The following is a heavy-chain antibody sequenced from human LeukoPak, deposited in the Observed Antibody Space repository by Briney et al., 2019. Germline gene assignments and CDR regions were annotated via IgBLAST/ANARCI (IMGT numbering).Heavy chain of an antibody. D-gene: IGHD3-10*01. V-gene: IGHV4-4*07. CDR2: IYTSGST. CDR1: GGSISSYY. CDR3: ASLAMVRGVIMAPFDY. Sequence: SETLSLTCTVSGGSISSYYWSWIRQPAGKGLEWIGRIYTSGSTNYNPSLKSRVTMSVDTSKNQFSLKLSSVTAADTAVYYCASLAMVRGVIMAPFDYWGQGTLVTVSS. J-gene: IGHJ4*02.